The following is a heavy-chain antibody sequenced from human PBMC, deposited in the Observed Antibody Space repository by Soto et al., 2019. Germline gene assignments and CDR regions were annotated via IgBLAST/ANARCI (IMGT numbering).Heavy chain of an antibody. CDR2: IIPVFGRS. Sequence: VQLVQSGTEVKEPGSSVKVSCKASGGIFSGYAFGWVRQAPGEGLEWMGGIIPVFGRSDYAQKFQGRVTITADESTTTPYLALNGLGAEDTAEYYCASRTSGSAHEEVSPYGLDVWGQGTPVTVS. V-gene: IGHV1-69*01. D-gene: IGHD3-10*01. J-gene: IGHJ6*02. CDR1: GGIFSGYA. CDR3: ASRTSGSAHEEVSPYGLDV.